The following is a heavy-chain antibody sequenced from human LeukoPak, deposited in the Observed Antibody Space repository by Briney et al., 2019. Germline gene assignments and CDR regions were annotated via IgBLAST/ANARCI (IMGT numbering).Heavy chain of an antibody. Sequence: SETLSLTCTVSGGSISSYYWSWIRQPPGKGLEWIGYIYYSGSTNYNPSLKSRVTISVDTSKNQFSLKLSSMTAADTAVYYCARASIPGYSSGWYVPWGQGTLVTVSS. CDR3: ARASIPGYSSGWYVP. D-gene: IGHD6-19*01. J-gene: IGHJ5*02. V-gene: IGHV4-59*08. CDR1: GGSISSYY. CDR2: IYYSGST.